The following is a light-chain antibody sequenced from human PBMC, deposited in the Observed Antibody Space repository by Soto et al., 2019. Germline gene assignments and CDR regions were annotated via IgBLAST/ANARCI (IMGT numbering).Light chain of an antibody. CDR1: SSDVGGYNY. Sequence: QSVLTQPDSVSGSPGQSITISCTGTSSDVGGYNYVSWYQQHPGKAPKLMIYDVSNRPSGVSNRFSGSKSGNTASLTISGLQAEDESDYYCSSYTGSSTYVFGTGTKVTVL. CDR3: SSYTGSSTYV. J-gene: IGLJ1*01. V-gene: IGLV2-14*01. CDR2: DVS.